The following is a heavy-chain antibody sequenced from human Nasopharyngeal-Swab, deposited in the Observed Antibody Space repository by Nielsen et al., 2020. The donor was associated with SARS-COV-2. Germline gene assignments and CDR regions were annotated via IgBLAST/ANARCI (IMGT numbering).Heavy chain of an antibody. V-gene: IGHV1-2*04. CDR3: ARGVGVDDFWSGRFDY. D-gene: IGHD3-3*01. J-gene: IGHJ4*02. Sequence: ASVKVSCKASGYTFTGYYMHWVRQAPGQGLEWMGWINPNSGGTNYAQKFQGWVTMTRDTSISTAYMELSRLRSDDTAVYYCARGVGVDDFWSGRFDYWGQGTLVTVSS. CDR1: GYTFTGYY. CDR2: INPNSGGT.